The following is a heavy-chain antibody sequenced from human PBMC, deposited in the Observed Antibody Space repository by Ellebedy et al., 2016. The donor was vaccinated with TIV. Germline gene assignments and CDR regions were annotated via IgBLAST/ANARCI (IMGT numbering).Heavy chain of an antibody. CDR2: INSNSGGT. D-gene: IGHD6-19*01. CDR3: ARTVASGGMSNHVTDV. J-gene: IGHJ6*02. V-gene: IGHV1-2*02. CDR1: GYIFIDHH. Sequence: AASVKVSCKASGYIFIDHHIHWVRHPPGQGLEWMGWINSNSGGTRYGQKFQGRVTITRETFIRTVYMELGSLRFDDTAVYYCARTVASGGMSNHVTDVWGQGTTVTVSS.